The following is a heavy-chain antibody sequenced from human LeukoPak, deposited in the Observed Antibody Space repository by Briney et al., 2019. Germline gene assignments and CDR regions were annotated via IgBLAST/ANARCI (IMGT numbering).Heavy chain of an antibody. CDR1: GYTFNTYG. V-gene: IGHV1-18*04. CDR3: ARDLSGYYDSNGSDAFDI. CDR2: ISPYNGDT. D-gene: IGHD3-22*01. Sequence: ASVKVSCKASGYTFNTYGITWVRQAPGQGLEWMGWISPYNGDTHYAQKFQDRVTMTTDTSTSTAYMELRSLRSDDTAVYYCARDLSGYYDSNGSDAFDIWGQGTMVTVSS. J-gene: IGHJ3*02.